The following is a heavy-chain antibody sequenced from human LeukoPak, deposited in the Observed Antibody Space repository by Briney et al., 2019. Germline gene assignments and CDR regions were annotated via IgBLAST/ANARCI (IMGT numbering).Heavy chain of an antibody. CDR3: ARGGFYCSSTSCSYDAFDI. D-gene: IGHD2-2*01. V-gene: IGHV1-69*04. J-gene: IGHJ3*02. Sequence: GASVKVSCKASGGTFSSYAISWVRQAPGQGLEWMGRIIPILGIANYAQKFQGRVTITADESTSTAYMELSSLRSEDTAVYYCARGGFYCSSTSCSYDAFDIWGQGTMVTVSS. CDR1: GGTFSSYA. CDR2: IIPILGIA.